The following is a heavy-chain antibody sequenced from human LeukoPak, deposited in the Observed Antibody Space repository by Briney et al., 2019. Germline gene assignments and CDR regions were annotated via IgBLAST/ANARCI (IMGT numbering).Heavy chain of an antibody. J-gene: IGHJ6*03. V-gene: IGHV3-23*01. Sequence: GGSLRLSCEASGFTFRSFAMSWVRQAPGKVLEWLSGISASGHYIYYADSVKGRFTISRDNSKNTLYIEINSLRAEDTAVYYCARDGSWGDYQFYFYMDVWGKGTTVTVSS. CDR2: ISASGHYI. D-gene: IGHD2-2*01. CDR1: GFTFRSFA. CDR3: ARDGSWGDYQFYFYMDV.